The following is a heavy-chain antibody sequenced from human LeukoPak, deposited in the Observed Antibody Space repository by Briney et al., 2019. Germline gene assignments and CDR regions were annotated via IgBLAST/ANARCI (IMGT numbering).Heavy chain of an antibody. CDR2: IYPGDSDI. D-gene: IGHD1-26*01. Sequence: GESLKISXKGSGYSFTSYWIGWVLQMPGKGLEWMGVIYPGDSDIRYSPSFQGQVTISADKSISTAYLQWSSLKASDTAMYYCARPCTGSYFGGGYWGQGTLVTVSS. CDR1: GYSFTSYW. CDR3: ARPCTGSYFGGGY. J-gene: IGHJ4*02. V-gene: IGHV5-51*01.